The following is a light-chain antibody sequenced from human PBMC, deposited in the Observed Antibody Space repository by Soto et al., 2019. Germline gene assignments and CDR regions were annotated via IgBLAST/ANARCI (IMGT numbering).Light chain of an antibody. V-gene: IGLV2-14*01. CDR1: SSDVGGYNY. CDR3: SSYTSSSTYV. CDR2: EVS. J-gene: IGLJ1*01. Sequence: QSALTQPASVSGSPGQSITISCTGTSSDVGGYNYVSWYQQHPGKAPKLMIFEVSNRPSGVSDRFSGSKSANTASLIISGLQAEDEADYYCSSYTSSSTYVFGTGTQLTVL.